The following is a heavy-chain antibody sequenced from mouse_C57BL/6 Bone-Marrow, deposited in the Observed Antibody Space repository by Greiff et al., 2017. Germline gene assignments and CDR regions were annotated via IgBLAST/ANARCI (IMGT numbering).Heavy chain of an antibody. CDR1: GFSLTSYG. Sequence: VKVVESGPGLVQPSQSLSITCTVSGFSLTSYGVHWVRQSPGKGLEWLGVIWSGGSTDYNAAFISRLSISKDNSKSQVFFKMNSLQADDTAIYYCARKRGTGYYAMDYWGQGTSVTVSS. J-gene: IGHJ4*01. CDR3: ARKRGTGYYAMDY. V-gene: IGHV2-2*01. D-gene: IGHD3-3*01. CDR2: IWSGGST.